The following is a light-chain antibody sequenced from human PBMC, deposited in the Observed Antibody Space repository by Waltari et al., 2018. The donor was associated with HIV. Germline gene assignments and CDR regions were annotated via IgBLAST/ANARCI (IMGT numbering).Light chain of an antibody. V-gene: IGLV1-47*01. CDR2: RHK. CDR1: SSNIGSNH. Sequence: QSVLTQTPPASGTPGQRVTILCSGSSSNIGSNHVYWYQQLPGTAPKLLICRHKQRPSGVPDRFSGSTSGTTASPAISSVRSADEDDYYSAACDNCLDVLVVFGGGTKQTVL. CDR3: AACDNCLDVLVV. J-gene: IGLJ2*01.